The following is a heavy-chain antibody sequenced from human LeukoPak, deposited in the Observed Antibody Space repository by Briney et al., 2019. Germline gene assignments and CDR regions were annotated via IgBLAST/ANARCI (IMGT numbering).Heavy chain of an antibody. CDR3: ARDRSNSWSKDY. CDR1: GFTFSSYA. J-gene: IGHJ4*02. CDR2: ISGYGAST. V-gene: IGHV3-23*01. D-gene: IGHD6-13*01. Sequence: GGSLRLSCAASGFTFSSYAMSWVRQAPGKGLEWVSAISGYGASTYYADSVKGRFTISRDNAKNSLYLQMNSLRADDTAVYYCARDRSNSWSKDYWGQGTLVTVSS.